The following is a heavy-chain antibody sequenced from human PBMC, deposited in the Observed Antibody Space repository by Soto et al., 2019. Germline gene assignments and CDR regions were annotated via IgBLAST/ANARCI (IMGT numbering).Heavy chain of an antibody. Sequence: QVQLQESGPGLVKTSQPLSLTCTVSGGSISSGGYYWSWIRQHPGKGLEWIGYTFYSGTTYYNPSLKSIVTISGGTTKNQFSLKLSSVTAAHTAVNYCARRVDPWGQGTLVTVSS. J-gene: IGHJ5*02. CDR3: ARRVDP. V-gene: IGHV4-31*01. CDR2: TFYSGTT. CDR1: GGSISSGGYY.